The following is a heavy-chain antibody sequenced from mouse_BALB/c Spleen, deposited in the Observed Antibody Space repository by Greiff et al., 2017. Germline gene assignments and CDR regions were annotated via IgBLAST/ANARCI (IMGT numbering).Heavy chain of an antibody. Sequence: VQLVESGAELVRPGASVTLSCKASGYTFTDYEMHWVKQTPVHGLEWIGAIDPETGGTAYNQKFKGKATLTADKSSSTAYMELRSLTSEDSAVYYCSLFAYWGQGTLVTVSA. CDR2: IDPETGGT. V-gene: IGHV1-15*01. CDR1: GYTFTDYE. CDR3: SLFAY. J-gene: IGHJ3*01.